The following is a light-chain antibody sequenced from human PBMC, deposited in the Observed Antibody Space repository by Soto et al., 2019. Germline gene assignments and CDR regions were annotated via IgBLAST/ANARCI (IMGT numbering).Light chain of an antibody. CDR3: QQLNSYPHT. CDR1: QSISTW. CDR2: AAS. V-gene: IGKV1-5*01. Sequence: DIQMTQSPSTLSASVGDRVTITCRASQSISTWLAWYQQEPGKAPKLLIYAASTLQSGVPSRFSGSGSGTDFTLTISSLQPEDFATYYCQQLNSYPHTFGGGTKVDIK. J-gene: IGKJ4*01.